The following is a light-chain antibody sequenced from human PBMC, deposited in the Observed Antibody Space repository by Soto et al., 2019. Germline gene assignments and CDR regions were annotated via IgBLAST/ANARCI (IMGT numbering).Light chain of an antibody. Sequence: DIQMTQSPSTLSASVGDRVTITCRASQSISNWLAWYQQKPGKAPNLLIYKASSLESGVPSRFSGSGSGTEFTLTISSLQPDDFATYYCQQYNSYSPPWTFGQGTKVEIK. J-gene: IGKJ1*01. V-gene: IGKV1-5*03. CDR3: QQYNSYSPPWT. CDR2: KAS. CDR1: QSISNW.